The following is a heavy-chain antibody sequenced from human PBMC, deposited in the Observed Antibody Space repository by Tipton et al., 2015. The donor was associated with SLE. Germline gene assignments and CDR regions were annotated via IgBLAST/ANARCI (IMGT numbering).Heavy chain of an antibody. CDR3: ARDVGVVEDGMSWFDP. J-gene: IGHJ5*02. V-gene: IGHV3-33*08. D-gene: IGHD2-2*01. Sequence: SLRLSCAASGFSFSEKGMHWVRQAPGKGLEWVAVIWHDGSNEYYGDYVKGRFTISRDNTNNTHLQMNSLRAEDTAVYYCARDVGVVEDGMSWFDPWGQGTLVTVSS. CDR2: IWHDGSNE. CDR1: GFSFSEKG.